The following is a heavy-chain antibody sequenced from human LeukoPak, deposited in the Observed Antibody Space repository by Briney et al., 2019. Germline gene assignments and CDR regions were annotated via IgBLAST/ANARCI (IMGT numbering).Heavy chain of an antibody. CDR3: AREIFNGFDI. CDR2: ISYDGSNK. V-gene: IGHV3-30-3*01. CDR1: GFTFRSYA. J-gene: IGHJ3*02. Sequence: GGSLRLSCAGAGFTFRSYAMHWVRQAPGKGLEWVAVISYDGSNKDYADSVKGRFTISRDNSKNTLFLQMNSLRAEDTAVYYCAREIFNGFDIWGQGTMVTVSS.